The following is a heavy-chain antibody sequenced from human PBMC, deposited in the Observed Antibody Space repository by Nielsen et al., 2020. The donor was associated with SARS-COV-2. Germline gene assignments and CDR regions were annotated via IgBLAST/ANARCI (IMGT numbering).Heavy chain of an antibody. CDR1: GGSISSSNW. J-gene: IGHJ3*02. CDR2: IYHSGST. V-gene: IGHV4-4*02. Sequence: SETLSLTCAVSGGSISSSNWWSWVRQPPGKGLEWIGEIYHSGSTNYNPSLKSRVTISVDKSKNQFSLKLSSVTAADTAVYYCASISRYSSGPVGAFDIWGQGTMVTVSS. CDR3: ASISRYSSGPVGAFDI. D-gene: IGHD6-25*01.